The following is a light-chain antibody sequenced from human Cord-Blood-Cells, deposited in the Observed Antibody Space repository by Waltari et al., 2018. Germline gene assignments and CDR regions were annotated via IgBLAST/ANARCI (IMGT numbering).Light chain of an antibody. CDR3: CSYAGSYTYV. V-gene: IGLV2-11*01. CDR2: DVS. J-gene: IGLJ1*01. CDR1: SSDVGGYNY. Sequence: QSALTQPRSVSGSPGQSVTISCTGTSSDVGGYNYVSWYQQHPGKAPKLMIYDVSKRPSGLPGRFSGSKSGTTASLTISGLQAEDEAEYYCCSYAGSYTYVFGTGTKVTVL.